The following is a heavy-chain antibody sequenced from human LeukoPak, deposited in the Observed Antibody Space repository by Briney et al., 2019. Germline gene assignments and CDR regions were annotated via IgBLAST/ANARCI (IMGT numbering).Heavy chain of an antibody. CDR2: INPNSGGT. V-gene: IGHV1-2*06. J-gene: IGHJ6*03. CDR3: AREHLYCSSTNCYRLDYYYYMDV. CDR1: GYTFTGYY. D-gene: IGHD2-2*01. Sequence: ASVKVSCKASGYTFTGYYMHWVRQAPGQGLEWMGRINPNSGGTNYAQKFQGRVTMTRDTSISTAYMELSRLRSDDTAVYYCAREHLYCSSTNCYRLDYYYYMDVWGKGTTVTVSS.